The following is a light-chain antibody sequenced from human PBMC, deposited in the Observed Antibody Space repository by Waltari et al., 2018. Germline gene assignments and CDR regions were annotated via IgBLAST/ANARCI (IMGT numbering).Light chain of an antibody. V-gene: IGKV3-11*01. CDR2: DPS. Sequence: EIVLTQSPATLSLSPGERANHPCRARQSVSNYLAWYQQKHRRAPRLLIYDPSNMATGIPPRFSGSGSGTAFTLTISSLEPDDFAVYYCQQRSNSPPITFGQGTRLEIK. J-gene: IGKJ5*01. CDR1: QSVSNY. CDR3: QQRSNSPPIT.